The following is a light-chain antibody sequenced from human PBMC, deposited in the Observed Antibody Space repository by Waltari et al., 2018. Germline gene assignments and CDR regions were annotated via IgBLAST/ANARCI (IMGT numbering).Light chain of an antibody. CDR2: WAS. V-gene: IGKV4-1*01. J-gene: IGKJ5*01. CDR1: QSVLYSSNNKNY. CDR3: QQYYSTPIT. Sequence: DIVMTQSPDSLAVSLGERATINCKYSQSVLYSSNNKNYLAVYQQKPGQPPKLLIYWASTRESGVPDRFSVIGSGTDFTLTISSLQSEDVAVYYCQQYYSTPITFGQGTRLEIK.